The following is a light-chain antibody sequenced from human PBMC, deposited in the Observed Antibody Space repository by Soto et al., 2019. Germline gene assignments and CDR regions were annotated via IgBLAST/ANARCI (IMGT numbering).Light chain of an antibody. V-gene: IGLV2-11*01. CDR2: DVT. J-gene: IGLJ3*02. Sequence: QPVLTQPRSVSGSPGQSVTISCTGTSSDVGGYNYVSWYQQHPGKVPKLMIFDVTTRPSGVPDRFSGSKSGYTASLTISGLQAEDEADYYCCSYAGRYSWVFGGGTKVTVL. CDR3: CSYAGRYSWV. CDR1: SSDVGGYNY.